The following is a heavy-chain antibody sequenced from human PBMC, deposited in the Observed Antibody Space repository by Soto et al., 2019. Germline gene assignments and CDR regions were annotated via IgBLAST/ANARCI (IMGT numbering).Heavy chain of an antibody. J-gene: IGHJ5*02. CDR1: GGSISSSSYY. D-gene: IGHD6-19*01. CDR2: IYYSGST. Sequence: QLQLQESGPGLVKPSETLSLTCTVSGGSISSSSYYWGWIRQPPGKGLEWIGSIYYSGSTYYNPSLKSRVTISVDTSKNQFSLKLSSVTAADTAVYYCASVIEQWLPRGWFDPWGQGTLVTVSS. CDR3: ASVIEQWLPRGWFDP. V-gene: IGHV4-39*01.